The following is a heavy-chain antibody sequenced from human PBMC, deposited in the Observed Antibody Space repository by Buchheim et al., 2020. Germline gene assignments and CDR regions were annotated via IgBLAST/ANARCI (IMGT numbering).Heavy chain of an antibody. V-gene: IGHV1-8*01. CDR2: MNPNSGNT. Sequence: QVQLVQSGAEVKKPGASVKVSCKASGYTFTSYDINWVRQATGQGLEWMGWMNPNSGNTGYAQKFQGRVTMTRNTSISTAYMELSSLRSEDTAVYYCARERGYSYGWGNYLYYYYYGMDVWGQGTT. D-gene: IGHD5-18*01. CDR1: GYTFTSYD. CDR3: ARERGYSYGWGNYLYYYYYGMDV. J-gene: IGHJ6*02.